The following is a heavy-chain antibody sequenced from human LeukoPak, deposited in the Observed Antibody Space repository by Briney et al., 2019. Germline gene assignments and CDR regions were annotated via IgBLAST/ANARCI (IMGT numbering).Heavy chain of an antibody. CDR2: IGTSGSTF. CDR1: GFTFSAYH. CDR3: ARVGSLAAAGTIDY. J-gene: IGHJ4*02. V-gene: IGHV3-11*01. Sequence: GGSLRLSCAASGFTFSAYHMSWFRQAPGKGLEWISYIGTSGSTFYYADSVKGRFTISRVNAKNSLYLQMNSLRAEDTAVYYCARVGSLAAAGTIDYWGQGTLVTVSS. D-gene: IGHD6-13*01.